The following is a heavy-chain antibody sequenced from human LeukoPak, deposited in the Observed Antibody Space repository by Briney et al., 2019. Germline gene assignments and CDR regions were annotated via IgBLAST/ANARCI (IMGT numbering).Heavy chain of an antibody. CDR1: GFTFSSYE. Sequence: GGSLSLSCAASGFTFSSYEMNWVRQAPGQGLEWVSYISSSGSTIYYADSVKGRFTISRDNAKNSLYLQMNSLRAEDTALYYCARERGEGSRYWYFDLWGRGTLVTVSS. CDR2: ISSSGSTI. V-gene: IGHV3-48*03. J-gene: IGHJ2*01. CDR3: ARERGEGSRYWYFDL.